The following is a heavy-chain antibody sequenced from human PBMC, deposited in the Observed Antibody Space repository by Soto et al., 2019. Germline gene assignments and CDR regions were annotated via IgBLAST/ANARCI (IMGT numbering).Heavy chain of an antibody. V-gene: IGHV3-74*01. CDR3: ARDQGPYSSGWYPIDY. CDR1: GFTFCGYS. D-gene: IGHD6-19*01. J-gene: IGHJ4*02. Sequence: AGGSLRLSCASPGFTFCGYSMHWVRQAPGGGLVWVSRINSDGSSIGYADSVKGRFIISRDNAKNTLYLQMNSLRAEDTAVYYCARDQGPYSSGWYPIDYWGQGTLVTVSS. CDR2: INSDGSSI.